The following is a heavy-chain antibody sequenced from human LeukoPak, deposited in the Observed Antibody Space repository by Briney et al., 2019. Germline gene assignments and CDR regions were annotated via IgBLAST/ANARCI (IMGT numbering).Heavy chain of an antibody. V-gene: IGHV4-61*10. Sequence: SETLSLTCTVSGGSISSGSYYWSWIRQPAGKGLECVGHIYYSGTTNYNPSLKSRVIMSIDTSKNQFSLKLTSVTAADMAVYYCARVSVAGPRPPLINAFDIWGQGTLVTVSS. J-gene: IGHJ3*02. D-gene: IGHD6-19*01. CDR1: GGSISSGSYY. CDR3: ARVSVAGPRPPLINAFDI. CDR2: IYYSGTT.